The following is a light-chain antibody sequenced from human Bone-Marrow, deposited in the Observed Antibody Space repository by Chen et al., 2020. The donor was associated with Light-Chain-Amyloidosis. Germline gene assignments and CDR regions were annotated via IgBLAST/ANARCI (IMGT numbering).Light chain of an antibody. J-gene: IGLJ2*01. CDR2: RDT. Sequence: SYELTHPPSVSVSPGQTARITCSGDDLPTKYAYWYQQEPGQAPVLGIHRDTERPSGISERVSGSSSGTTATLTISGVQAEDEADYHCQSADSSGTYEVIFGGGTKLTVL. CDR1: DLPTKY. CDR3: QSADSSGTYEVI. V-gene: IGLV3-25*03.